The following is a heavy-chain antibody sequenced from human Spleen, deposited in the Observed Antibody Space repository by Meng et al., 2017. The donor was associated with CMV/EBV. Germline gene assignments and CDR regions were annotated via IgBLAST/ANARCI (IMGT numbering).Heavy chain of an antibody. Sequence: SETLSLTCAVYGGSFSGYYWSWIRQPPGKGLEWIGEINHSGSTNYNPSLKSRVTISVDTSKNQFSLKLSSVTAADTAVYYCARELYCGGDCYSSKLDYWGQGTLVTRLL. CDR3: ARELYCGGDCYSSKLDY. V-gene: IGHV4-34*01. D-gene: IGHD2-21*01. CDR1: GGSFSGYY. CDR2: INHSGST. J-gene: IGHJ4*02.